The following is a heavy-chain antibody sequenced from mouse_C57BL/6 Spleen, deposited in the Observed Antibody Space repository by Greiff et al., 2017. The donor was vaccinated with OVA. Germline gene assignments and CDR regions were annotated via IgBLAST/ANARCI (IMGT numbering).Heavy chain of an antibody. D-gene: IGHD2-1*01. CDR3: ARGNGNYYYAMDY. J-gene: IGHJ4*01. CDR1: GYTFTDYY. V-gene: IGHV1-26*01. CDR2: INPNNGGT. Sequence: EVQGVESGPELVKPGASVKISCKASGYTFTDYYMNWVKQSHGKSLEWIGDINPNNGGTSYNQKFKGKATLTVDKSSSTAYMELRSLTSEDSAVYYGARGNGNYYYAMDYWGQGTSVTVSS.